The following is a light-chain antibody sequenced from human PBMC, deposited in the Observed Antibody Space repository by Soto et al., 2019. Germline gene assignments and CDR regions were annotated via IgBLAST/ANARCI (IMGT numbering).Light chain of an antibody. CDR2: GSS. V-gene: IGKV3-20*01. CDR3: QQYGSSPPT. J-gene: IGKJ1*01. CDR1: QSIVSNY. Sequence: EIVLTQSPGTLSLSPGERATLSCKASQSIVSNYLAWYQRRPGQAPRLLIYGSSSSATDIPARFSGSGSGTDFTLTITRLESEDFAVYYCQQYGSSPPTFGQGTKVEFK.